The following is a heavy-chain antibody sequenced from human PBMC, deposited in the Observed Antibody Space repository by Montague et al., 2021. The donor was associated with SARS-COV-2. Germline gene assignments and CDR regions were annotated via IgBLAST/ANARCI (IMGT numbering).Heavy chain of an antibody. V-gene: IGHV4-39*01. CDR3: ARHGWGWLRLLRPFDC. J-gene: IGHJ4*02. CDR2: IYYSGST. D-gene: IGHD5-12*01. CDR1: GGSISSSTYY. Sequence: ETLSLTCTVSGGSISSSTYYWGWIRQPPGKGLEWIGSIYYSGSTYYNPSLKSRVTISVDTSKNQFSLKLSSVTAADTAVYYCARHGWGWLRLLRPFDCWGQGTLVTVSS.